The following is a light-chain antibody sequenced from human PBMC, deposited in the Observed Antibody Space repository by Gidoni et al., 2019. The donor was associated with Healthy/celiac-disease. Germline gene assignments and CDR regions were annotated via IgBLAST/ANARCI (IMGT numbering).Light chain of an antibody. Sequence: IQLTQSPSTLSASVGDRVTITCRASQSISSWLALAQQNPGKAPKLLINKASSLERGVPSRFSGSGSGTEFTLTISRLQPDDFATYYCQQYNSYPYTFDQGTKLEIK. J-gene: IGKJ2*01. CDR3: QQYNSYPYT. CDR1: QSISSW. CDR2: KAS. V-gene: IGKV1-5*03.